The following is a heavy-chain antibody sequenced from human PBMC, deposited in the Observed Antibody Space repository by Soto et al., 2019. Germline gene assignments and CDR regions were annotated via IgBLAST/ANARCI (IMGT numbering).Heavy chain of an antibody. Sequence: QVQLVESGGGVVQPGRSLRLSCVASGFTFSNYARYWVRQAPGKGLEWVAVIWYDGTNKNYADSVKGRFTISRDNSKNTLYLEMKSLRVEDTAVYCCSRGRGTAESTPYSWGQRVQVTVSS. CDR3: SRGRGTAESTPYS. V-gene: IGHV3-33*01. D-gene: IGHD2-21*02. CDR1: GFTFSNYA. J-gene: IGHJ4*02. CDR2: IWYDGTNK.